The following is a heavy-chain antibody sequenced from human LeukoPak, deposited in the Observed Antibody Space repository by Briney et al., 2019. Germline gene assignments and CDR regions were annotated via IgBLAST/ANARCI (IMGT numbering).Heavy chain of an antibody. CDR1: GYTFTSYD. CDR3: ARDIVVVPAAGYYYGMDV. D-gene: IGHD2-2*01. Sequence: ASVKVSCKASGYTFTSYDINWVRQATGQGLKWMGWMNPNSGNTGYAQKFQGRVTMTRNTSISTAYMELSSLRSEDTAVYYCARDIVVVPAAGYYYGMDVWGQGTTVTVSS. V-gene: IGHV1-8*01. CDR2: MNPNSGNT. J-gene: IGHJ6*02.